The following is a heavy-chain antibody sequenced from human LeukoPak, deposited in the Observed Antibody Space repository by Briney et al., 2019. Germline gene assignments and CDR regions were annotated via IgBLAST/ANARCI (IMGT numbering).Heavy chain of an antibody. CDR3: AREKHIGLWFGEFDY. CDR1: GYSISSGYY. Sequence: SETLSLTCTVSGYSISSGYYWGWIRPPPGKGLEWIGSIYHSGSTYYNPSLKSRVTISVDTSKNQFSLKLSSVTAADTAVYYCAREKHIGLWFGEFDYWGQGTLVTVSS. V-gene: IGHV4-38-2*02. D-gene: IGHD3-10*01. J-gene: IGHJ4*02. CDR2: IYHSGST.